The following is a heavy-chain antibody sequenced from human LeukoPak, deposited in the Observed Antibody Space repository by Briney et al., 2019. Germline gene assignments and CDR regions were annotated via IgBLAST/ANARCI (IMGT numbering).Heavy chain of an antibody. CDR3: ARGGNLGN. V-gene: IGHV3-7*01. Sequence: PGGSLRLSCAASGFTLSRYWMSWVRQAPGKGLEWVANINEDGGERHYVDTVKGRFTISRDNAKNSLYLQMNSLRAGDTAVYYCARGGNLGNWGRGTLVTVSS. J-gene: IGHJ4*02. CDR1: GFTLSRYW. D-gene: IGHD1-14*01. CDR2: INEDGGER.